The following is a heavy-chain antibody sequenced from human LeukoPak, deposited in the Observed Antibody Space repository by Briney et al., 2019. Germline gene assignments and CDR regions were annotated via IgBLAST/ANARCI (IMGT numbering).Heavy chain of an antibody. D-gene: IGHD2-15*01. CDR3: ASWGPAAYCSNGSCS. V-gene: IGHV3-7*01. Sequence: SGGSLRLSCAASGLTFSSYWMTWVRQAPGKGLEWVANIKQDGSEKYYVDSVKGRFTISRDNAKNSLYLQMNSLRVEDTAVYYCASWGPAAYCSNGSCSWGQGTLVTVSS. CDR2: IKQDGSEK. J-gene: IGHJ5*02. CDR1: GLTFSSYW.